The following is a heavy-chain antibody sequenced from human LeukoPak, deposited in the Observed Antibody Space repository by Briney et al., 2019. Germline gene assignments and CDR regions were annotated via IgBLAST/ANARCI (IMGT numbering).Heavy chain of an antibody. CDR2: IYYSGST. Sequence: SETLSLTCTVSGGSLSSYYWSWIRQPPGKGLEWIGYIYYSGSTNYNPSLKSRVTISVDTSKNQLSLKLSSVTAADTAVYYCARESVNWFDPWGQGTLVTVSS. V-gene: IGHV4-59*01. CDR3: ARESVNWFDP. J-gene: IGHJ5*02. CDR1: GGSLSSYY.